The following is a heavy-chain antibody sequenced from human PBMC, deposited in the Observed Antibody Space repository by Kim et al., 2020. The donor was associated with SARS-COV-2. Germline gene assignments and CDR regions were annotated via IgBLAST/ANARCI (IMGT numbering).Heavy chain of an antibody. V-gene: IGHV3-23*01. CDR2: ISGSGGST. CDR3: AKSSPMAVAVPNWFDP. Sequence: GGSLRLSCAASGFTFSSYAMSWVRQAPGKGLEWVSAISGSGGSTYYAYSVKGRFTISRDNSKNTLYLQMNSLRAEDTAVYYCAKSSPMAVAVPNWFDPWGQGTLVTVSS. J-gene: IGHJ5*02. CDR1: GFTFSSYA. D-gene: IGHD6-19*01.